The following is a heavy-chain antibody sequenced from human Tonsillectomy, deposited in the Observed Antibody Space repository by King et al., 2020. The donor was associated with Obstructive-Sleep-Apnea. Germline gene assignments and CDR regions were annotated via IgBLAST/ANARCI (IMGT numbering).Heavy chain of an antibody. D-gene: IGHD3-16*01. CDR2: INWSSGKI. CDR1: GFSFGDYA. Sequence: VQLVESGGGLVQPGRSLRLSCAASGFSFGDYAMHWVRQAPGKGLEWVSGINWSSGKIGYADSVKGRFTISRDNAKNSLYLQMNSLRAEDTALYYCVKDRAGGVPDAFDIWGQGTMVTVSS. V-gene: IGHV3-9*01. J-gene: IGHJ3*02. CDR3: VKDRAGGVPDAFDI.